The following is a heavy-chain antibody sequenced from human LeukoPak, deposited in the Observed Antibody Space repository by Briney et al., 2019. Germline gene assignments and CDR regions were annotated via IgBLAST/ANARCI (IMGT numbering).Heavy chain of an antibody. J-gene: IGHJ5*02. Sequence: GGSLRLSCAASGFSVSNNYISWVRQAPGKGLEWVSVIHSGGETYYTDSVKGRFTISRDNSKTTLYLQMNSLRAEDTAVYYCGRAGVYSASSGYGPDRWGQGTLVTVSS. CDR2: IHSGGET. CDR1: GFSVSNNY. CDR3: GRAGVYSASSGYGPDR. V-gene: IGHV3-53*01. D-gene: IGHD3-22*01.